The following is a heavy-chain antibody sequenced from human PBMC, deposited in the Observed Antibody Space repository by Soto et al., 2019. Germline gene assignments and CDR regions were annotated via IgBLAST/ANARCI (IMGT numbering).Heavy chain of an antibody. V-gene: IGHV3-15*01. CDR1: GLTLRNAW. Sequence: EVQLVESGGGLVKPGGSLGLSWAASGLTLRNAWMSWVRQAPGKGLEWVGRIKSKTDGGTTDYAAPVKGRFTISRDDSKNTLYLQMNSLKTEDTAVYYCTTDHYGGSFDYWGQGTLVTVSS. D-gene: IGHD4-17*01. CDR3: TTDHYGGSFDY. J-gene: IGHJ4*02. CDR2: IKSKTDGGTT.